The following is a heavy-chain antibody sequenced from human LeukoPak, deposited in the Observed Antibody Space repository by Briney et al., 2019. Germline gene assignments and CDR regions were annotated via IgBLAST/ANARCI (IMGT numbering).Heavy chain of an antibody. CDR2: IIPMIGTA. J-gene: IGHJ3*02. Sequence: SVKVSCKASGGIFSNHAVTWVRQAPGQGLEWMGRIIPMIGTAKYAQKFQDRVTFTADTSTNTAYMELSSLTSEDTALYFCAKGATVGKEALDIWGQGSLVTVSS. D-gene: IGHD1-14*01. CDR3: AKGATVGKEALDI. CDR1: GGIFSNHA. V-gene: IGHV1-69*04.